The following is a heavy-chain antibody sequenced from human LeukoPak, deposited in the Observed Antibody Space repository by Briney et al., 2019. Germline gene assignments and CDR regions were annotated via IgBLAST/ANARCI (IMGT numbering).Heavy chain of an antibody. Sequence: GASVKVSCKSSGYSFTRHYIHWVRQAPGQGLEWMGIINPSGGSTSYTQKFQGRVTMTRDTSTSIVYMELSSLRSDDTAVYYCARVANQAFDHWGQGTLVTVSS. CDR1: GYSFTRHY. CDR2: INPSGGST. CDR3: ARVANQAFDH. J-gene: IGHJ4*02. D-gene: IGHD2-15*01. V-gene: IGHV1-46*01.